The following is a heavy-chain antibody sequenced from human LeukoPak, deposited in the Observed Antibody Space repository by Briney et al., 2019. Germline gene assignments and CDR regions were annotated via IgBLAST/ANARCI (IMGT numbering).Heavy chain of an antibody. CDR2: ASSSANTI. Sequence: GGSLRLSCIASGFTFKSYTMHWVRQAPGRGLESVAVASSSANTIYYADSVRGRFTISRDNSKNTLFLHMDSLRPEDTALYYCVRDWRMDVWGPGTIVTVSS. CDR1: GFTFKSYT. V-gene: IGHV3-30*01. J-gene: IGHJ6*02. CDR3: VRDWRMDV.